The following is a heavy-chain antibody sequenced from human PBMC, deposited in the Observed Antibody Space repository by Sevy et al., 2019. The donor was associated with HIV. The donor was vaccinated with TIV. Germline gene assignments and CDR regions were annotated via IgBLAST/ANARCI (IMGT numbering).Heavy chain of an antibody. V-gene: IGHV3-15*01. CDR2: IKSKTDGGTI. CDR3: ITDPGYRGYDEEVINYYYYGMDV. D-gene: IGHD5-12*01. CDR1: GFTFRSAW. J-gene: IGHJ6*02. Sequence: GGSLRLSCAASGFTFRSAWMSWVRLAPGKGLEWVGRIKSKTDGGTIDYAAPVKGRFTISREDSKNTLYLQMNSLKTEDTAVYYCITDPGYRGYDEEVINYYYYGMDVWGQRTTVTVSS.